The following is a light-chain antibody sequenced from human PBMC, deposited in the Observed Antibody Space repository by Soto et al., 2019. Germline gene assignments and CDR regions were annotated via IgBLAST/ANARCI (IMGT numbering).Light chain of an antibody. J-gene: IGKJ3*01. CDR3: QQYGSSPPVF. CDR2: GAS. CDR1: QSVSSSY. Sequence: EIVLTQSPGTLSLSPGERATLSCRASQSVSSSYLAWYQQKPGQAPRLLIYGASSRATGIPDRFSGSGSGTDFTLTISRLEPDAFAVYYCQQYGSSPPVFFGPGTKVDIK. V-gene: IGKV3-20*01.